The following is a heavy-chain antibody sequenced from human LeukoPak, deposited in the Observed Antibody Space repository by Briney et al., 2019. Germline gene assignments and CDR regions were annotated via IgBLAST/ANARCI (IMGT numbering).Heavy chain of an antibody. CDR2: IYSGGST. V-gene: IGHV3-53*01. CDR1: GFTVSSNY. J-gene: IGHJ4*02. Sequence: GGSLRLSCAASGFTVSSNYMSWVRQAPGKGLEWVSVIYSGGSTYYADSVKGRFTISRDNSKNTLYLQMNSLRAEDTAVYYCARELGDRYYFDYWGQGTLVTVSS. D-gene: IGHD1-14*01. CDR3: ARELGDRYYFDY.